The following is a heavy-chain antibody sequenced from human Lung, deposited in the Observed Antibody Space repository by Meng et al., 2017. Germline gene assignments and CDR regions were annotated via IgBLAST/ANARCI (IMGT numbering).Heavy chain of an antibody. J-gene: IGHJ5*02. CDR3: ARDKSIAARLEGCFDA. Sequence: QVQLVQSGAELKKPGSSVKFSCKASGGSFNNYVINWVRQAPGQGLEWMGGIVPIINTPNYAQILKGRVTITADKSTRTAYMELNSLRSEDTAVYYCARDKSIAARLEGCFDAWGQGTLVTVSS. V-gene: IGHV1-69*10. D-gene: IGHD6-6*01. CDR2: IVPIINTP. CDR1: GGSFNNYV.